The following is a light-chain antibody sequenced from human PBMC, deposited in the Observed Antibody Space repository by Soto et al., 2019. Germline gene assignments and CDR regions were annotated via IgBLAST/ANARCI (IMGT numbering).Light chain of an antibody. V-gene: IGKV3-11*01. Sequence: EIVLTQSPATLSLSPGERATLSCRASQSVSSYLAWYQQKPGQAPRLLIYDASNRATGIPDRFSGSGPGTDFTLTISSLEPEDFAVYCCQRRRHSGTFGQGTKVEIK. CDR1: QSVSSY. J-gene: IGKJ1*01. CDR3: QRRRHSGT. CDR2: DAS.